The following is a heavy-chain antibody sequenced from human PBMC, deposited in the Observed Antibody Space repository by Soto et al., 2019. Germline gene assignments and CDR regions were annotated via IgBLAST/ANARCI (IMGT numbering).Heavy chain of an antibody. V-gene: IGHV4-61*01. Sequence: LSLTCTVSGGSVSSGSYYWSWIRQPPGKGLEWIGYIYYSGSTNYNPSLKSRVTISVDTSKNQFSLKLSSVTAADTAVYYCARERLDYYDSSGYYSFGMDVWGQGTTVTVSS. CDR3: ARERLDYYDSSGYYSFGMDV. J-gene: IGHJ6*02. CDR1: GGSVSSGSYY. D-gene: IGHD3-22*01. CDR2: IYYSGST.